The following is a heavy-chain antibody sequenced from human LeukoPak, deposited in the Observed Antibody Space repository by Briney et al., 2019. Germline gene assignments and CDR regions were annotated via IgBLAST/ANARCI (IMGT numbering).Heavy chain of an antibody. J-gene: IGHJ4*02. V-gene: IGHV1-18*01. CDR1: GYTFTSYG. D-gene: IGHD3-3*01. Sequence: GASVKISCKASGYTFTSYGISWVRQAPGQGLEWMGWISAYNGNTNYAQKFQGRVTITTDESTSTAYMELSSLRSEDTAVYYCARGRFLEWYPPGDYFDYWGQGTLVTVSS. CDR3: ARGRFLEWYPPGDYFDY. CDR2: ISAYNGNT.